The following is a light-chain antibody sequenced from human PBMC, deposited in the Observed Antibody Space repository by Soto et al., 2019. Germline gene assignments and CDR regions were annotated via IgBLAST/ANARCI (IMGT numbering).Light chain of an antibody. V-gene: IGKV1-5*01. CDR3: LQYSSHSWT. J-gene: IGKJ1*01. CDR2: DAS. CDR1: RSISDW. Sequence: DIQMTQSPSTLSASIGDRVTISCRASRSISDWLAWYQQKPGKAPELLIFDASSLKSGVPSRFSGSGSRTEFTLTISRLQPDDVATYHCLQYSSHSWTFGQGTKVDIK.